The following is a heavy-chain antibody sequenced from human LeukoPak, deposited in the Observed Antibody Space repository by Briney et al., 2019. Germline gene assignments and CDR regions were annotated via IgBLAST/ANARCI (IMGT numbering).Heavy chain of an antibody. D-gene: IGHD6-19*01. V-gene: IGHV3-30*02. Sequence: GGSLRLSCAASGFTFSSYGMHWVRQAPGKGLEWVAFIRYDGSNKYYADSVKGRFTISRDNSKNTLYLQMNSLRAEDTAVYYCAREAEQWLVRFFDYWGQGTLVTVSS. CDR2: IRYDGSNK. CDR3: AREAEQWLVRFFDY. CDR1: GFTFSSYG. J-gene: IGHJ4*02.